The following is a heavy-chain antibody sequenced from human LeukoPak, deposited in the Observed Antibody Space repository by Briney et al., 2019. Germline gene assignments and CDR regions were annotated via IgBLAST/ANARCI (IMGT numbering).Heavy chain of an antibody. CDR2: ISAYNGNT. CDR3: ARAEGIVVVPAAMLGLGY. Sequence: ASVKVSCKASGYTFTSYGISWVRQAPGQGLEWMGWISAYNGNTNYAEMLQGRVTMTTDTSTSTAYMELRSLRSDDTAVYYCARAEGIVVVPAAMLGLGYWGQGTLVTVSS. D-gene: IGHD2-2*01. CDR1: GYTFTSYG. V-gene: IGHV1-18*01. J-gene: IGHJ4*02.